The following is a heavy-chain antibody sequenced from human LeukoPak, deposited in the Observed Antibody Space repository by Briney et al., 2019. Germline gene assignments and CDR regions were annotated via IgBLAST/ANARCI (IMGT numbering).Heavy chain of an antibody. J-gene: IGHJ1*01. CDR3: ARAARAKYFQH. CDR2: INPSGGST. Sequence: GASVKVSCKTSGYTFTSYAISWVRQAPGQGLEWMGIINPSGGSTSYAQKFQGRVTMTRDTSTSTVYMELSSLRSEDTAVYYCARAARAKYFQHWGQGTLVTVSS. CDR1: GYTFTSYA. V-gene: IGHV1-46*01.